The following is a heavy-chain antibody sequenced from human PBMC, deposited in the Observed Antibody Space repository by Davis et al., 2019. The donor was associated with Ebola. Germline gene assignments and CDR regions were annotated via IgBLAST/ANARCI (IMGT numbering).Heavy chain of an antibody. Sequence: PSDTLSLTFAVYGGSFSGYYWSWSRQPPGKGLEWIGEINHSGSTNYNPSLKSRVTISVDTSKNQFSLKLSSVTAAETAVYYCARRYSSSSGDFDYWGQGTLVTVSS. D-gene: IGHD6-6*01. CDR3: ARRYSSSSGDFDY. J-gene: IGHJ4*02. CDR1: GGSFSGYY. V-gene: IGHV4-34*01. CDR2: INHSGST.